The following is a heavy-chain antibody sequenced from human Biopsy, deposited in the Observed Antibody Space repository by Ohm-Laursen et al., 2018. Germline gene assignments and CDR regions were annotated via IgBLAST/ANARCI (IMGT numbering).Heavy chain of an antibody. CDR1: GGDINNYY. V-gene: IGHV4-4*07. Sequence: SETPSLTCNVSGGDINNYYWSWIRQPAGKGLEWIGRIYPGGSTNYNPSLKSRVTMSVDTSKKQLSLRLRSVTAADTATYYCASVVLGPTNDAFDLWGQGTMVVVSS. CDR2: IYPGGST. D-gene: IGHD3-22*01. J-gene: IGHJ3*01. CDR3: ASVVLGPTNDAFDL.